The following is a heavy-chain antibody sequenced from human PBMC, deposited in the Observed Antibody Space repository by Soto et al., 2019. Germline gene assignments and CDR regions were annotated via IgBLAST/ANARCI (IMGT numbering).Heavy chain of an antibody. D-gene: IGHD3-22*01. CDR1: GGSFTGYY. V-gene: IGHV4-34*01. J-gene: IGHJ6*02. CDR3: PRGAAYLPDVALYYLGMDV. CDR2: MNHDGIT. Sequence: SETLSPTCGVYGGSFTGYYWTWIRQPPGERLEWIGEMNHDGITNYNPSLKSRVAITLDTSKNQFSLRLTSVTAADAASYFRPRGAAYLPDVALYYLGMDVWGQGTTVTVSS.